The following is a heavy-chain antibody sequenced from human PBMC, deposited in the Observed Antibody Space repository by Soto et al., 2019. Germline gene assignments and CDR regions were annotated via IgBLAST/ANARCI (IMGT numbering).Heavy chain of an antibody. D-gene: IGHD6-13*01. J-gene: IGHJ4*02. CDR3: ARARYSSSWFDY. CDR2: IIPIFGTA. Sequence: QVQLVQSGAEVKKPGSSVKVSCKASGGTFSSYAISWVREAPGQGLEWMGGIIPIFGTANSAQKLPGRVTITADEATSTAYMELSSLRSEDTAVYSCARARYSSSWFDYWGQGTLVTVSS. CDR1: GGTFSSYA. V-gene: IGHV1-69*12.